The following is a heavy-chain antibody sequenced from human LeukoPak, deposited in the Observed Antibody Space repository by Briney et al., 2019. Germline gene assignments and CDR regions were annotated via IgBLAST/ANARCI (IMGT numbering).Heavy chain of an antibody. Sequence: GGSLRLSCTASGFTFGDYAMSWVRQAPGKGLEWVGFIRSKAYGGTTEYAASVKGRFTISRDDSKSIAYLQMNSLKTEDTAVYYCTRVNSGWVGAFDIWGQGTMVTVSS. J-gene: IGHJ3*02. D-gene: IGHD6-19*01. CDR2: IRSKAYGGTT. CDR1: GFTFGDYA. CDR3: TRVNSGWVGAFDI. V-gene: IGHV3-49*04.